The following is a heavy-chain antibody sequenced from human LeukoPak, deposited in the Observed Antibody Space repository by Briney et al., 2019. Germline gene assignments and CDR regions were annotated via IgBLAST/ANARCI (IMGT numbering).Heavy chain of an antibody. V-gene: IGHV1-2*02. Sequence: ASVRVSCKASGYTFTGYYIHWVRQALGQGLEWMGWISPTSGGTNYAEKFQGRVTMTRDTSISTAYMELSRLRSDDTAVYYCARDHEHSYDYWGQGTLVTVSS. CDR1: GYTFTGYY. J-gene: IGHJ4*02. CDR2: ISPTSGGT. CDR3: ARDHEHSYDY.